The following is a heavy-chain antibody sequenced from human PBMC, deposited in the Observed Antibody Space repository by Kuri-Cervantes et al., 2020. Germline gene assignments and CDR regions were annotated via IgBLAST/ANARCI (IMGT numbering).Heavy chain of an antibody. CDR3: ARMMGATTEVDY. CDR1: GFTFSSYS. Sequence: GESLKISCAASGFTFSSYSMNWVRQAPGKGLEWVSYINSPGYTIYYADSVKGRFTISRDNAKNSLYLQMNSLRAEDTAVYYCARMMGATTEVDYWGQGTLVTVSS. J-gene: IGHJ4*02. CDR2: INSPGYTI. D-gene: IGHD1-26*01. V-gene: IGHV3-48*04.